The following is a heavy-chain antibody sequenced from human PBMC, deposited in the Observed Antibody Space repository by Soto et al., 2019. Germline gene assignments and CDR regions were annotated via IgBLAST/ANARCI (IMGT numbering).Heavy chain of an antibody. CDR3: ARGTKWLRFEGGYFDF. CDR2: IIPIFGTA. D-gene: IGHD5-12*01. J-gene: IGHJ4*02. CDR1: GGTFSSYA. Sequence: QVQLVQSGAEVKKPGSSVKVSCKASGGTFSSYAISWVRQAPGQGPEWMGGIIPIFGTANYAQKFQGRVTITAGKSTSTAYMELSSLRSEDTAVYYCARGTKWLRFEGGYFDFWGQGTLVTVSS. V-gene: IGHV1-69*06.